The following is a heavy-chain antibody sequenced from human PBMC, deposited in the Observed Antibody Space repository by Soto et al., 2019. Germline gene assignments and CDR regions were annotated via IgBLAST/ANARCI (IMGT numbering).Heavy chain of an antibody. CDR3: AKDHDEDFGYDLDYFDY. J-gene: IGHJ4*02. CDR2: IYYDGST. Sequence: SETLSLTCTVSGASISSGTFYWGWIRQPPGKGLESIANIYYDGSTYYNPSLKGRFTISRDNAKNFLYLQMNSLRAEDTAFYYCAKDHDEDFGYDLDYFDYWGQGTLVTVSS. V-gene: IGHV4-39*02. CDR1: GASISSGTFY. D-gene: IGHD5-12*01.